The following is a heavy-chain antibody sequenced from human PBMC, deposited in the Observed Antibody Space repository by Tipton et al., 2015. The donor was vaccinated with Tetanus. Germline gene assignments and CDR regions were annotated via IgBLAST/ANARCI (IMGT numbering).Heavy chain of an antibody. D-gene: IGHD6-13*01. Sequence: SLRLSCAASGFTFSSYWMSWVRQAPGKGLEWVANIKHDETEKYYVDSVRGRFNISRDNAKRSLYLQMDSLRDDDTAVYYCARAFFAAATSWGQGTLVTVSS. V-gene: IGHV3-7*01. CDR2: IKHDETEK. J-gene: IGHJ5*02. CDR3: ARAFFAAATS. CDR1: GFTFSSYW.